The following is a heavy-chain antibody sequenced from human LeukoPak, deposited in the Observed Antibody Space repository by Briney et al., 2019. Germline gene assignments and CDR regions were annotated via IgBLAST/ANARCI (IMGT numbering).Heavy chain of an antibody. CDR1: GYTFTSYD. Sequence: ASVKVSCKASGYTFTSYDINWVRQATGQGLEWMGWMNPNSGNTGYAQKFQGRVTMTRNTSISTAYMELRSLRSEDTAVYYCARNPRYYSDTSGYYPFDYWGQGTLVTVSS. D-gene: IGHD3-22*01. CDR3: ARNPRYYSDTSGYYPFDY. CDR2: MNPNSGNT. V-gene: IGHV1-8*01. J-gene: IGHJ4*02.